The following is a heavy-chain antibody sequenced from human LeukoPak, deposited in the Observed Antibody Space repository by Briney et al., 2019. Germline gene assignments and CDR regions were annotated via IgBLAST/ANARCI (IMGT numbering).Heavy chain of an antibody. CDR2: ISGSGGGT. CDR3: AKDLGRYRNNFFDY. V-gene: IGHV3-23*01. D-gene: IGHD1-26*01. Sequence: PGGSLRLSCAASGFTFSSIAMSWVRQAPDKGLEWVSTISGSGGGTYYADSVKGRFTISRDDSKNTLYLQMNSLRADDMAVYYCAKDLGRYRNNFFDYWGQGNLVTVSS. CDR1: GFTFSSIA. J-gene: IGHJ4*02.